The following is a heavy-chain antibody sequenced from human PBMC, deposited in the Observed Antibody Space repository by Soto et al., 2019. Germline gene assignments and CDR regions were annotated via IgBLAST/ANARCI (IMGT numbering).Heavy chain of an antibody. J-gene: IGHJ4*02. D-gene: IGHD2-15*01. CDR1: GFTFSSYA. Sequence: GGSLRLSCAASGFTFSSYAMSWVRQAPGKXLEWVSAISGSGGSTYYADSVKGRFTISRDNSKNTLYLQMNSLRAEDTAVYYCAKRGYCSGGSCYRHFDYWGQGTLGTV. CDR3: AKRGYCSGGSCYRHFDY. CDR2: ISGSGGST. V-gene: IGHV3-23*01.